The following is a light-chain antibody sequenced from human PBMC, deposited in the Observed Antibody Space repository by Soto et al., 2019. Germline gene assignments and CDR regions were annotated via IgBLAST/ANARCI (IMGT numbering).Light chain of an antibody. CDR2: EVV. V-gene: IGLV2-8*01. Sequence: QSALTQPPSASGSPGQSVTISCTGTKNDIGVYDFVSWYQHHPGNAPRLIIYEVVQRPSGVPDLFSGSKSGTTASLTVSGLQDAEEGDYFCKSYAGSNTDVFGSGTKLTVL. CDR1: KNDIGVYDF. J-gene: IGLJ1*01. CDR3: KSYAGSNTDV.